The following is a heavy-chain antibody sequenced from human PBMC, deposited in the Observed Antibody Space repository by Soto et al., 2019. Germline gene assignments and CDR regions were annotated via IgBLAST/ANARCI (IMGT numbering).Heavy chain of an antibody. CDR2: IYSGGNT. CDR1: GFIVSDSY. V-gene: IGHV3-53*01. CDR3: ARERGRRIDY. J-gene: IGHJ4*02. Sequence: EVQLVESGGGLIQPGGSVRLSCAASGFIVSDSYMTWVRQAPGKGLEWGSIIYSGGNTYYADSVKGRFTISRDNSKNTLYLQMNSLRVEDTAVYYCARERGRRIDYWGQGTLVTVSS.